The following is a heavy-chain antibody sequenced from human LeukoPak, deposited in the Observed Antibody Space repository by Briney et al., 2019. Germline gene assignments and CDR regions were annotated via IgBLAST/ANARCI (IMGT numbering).Heavy chain of an antibody. CDR3: ARGTPIDFWSGYYPDY. D-gene: IGHD3-3*01. CDR1: GGSISSGSYY. J-gene: IGHJ4*02. CDR2: IYTSGST. Sequence: SQTLSLTCTVSGGSISSGSYYWSWIRQPAGKGLEWIGRIYTSGSTNYNPSLKSRVTISVDTSKNQFSLKLSSVTAADTAVYYCARGTPIDFWSGYYPDYWGQGTLVTVSS. V-gene: IGHV4-61*02.